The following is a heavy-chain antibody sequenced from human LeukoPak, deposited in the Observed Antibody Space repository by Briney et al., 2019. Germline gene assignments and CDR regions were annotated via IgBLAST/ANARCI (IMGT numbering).Heavy chain of an antibody. CDR1: GFTFSSYG. D-gene: IGHD3-22*01. CDR3: AKDFGVYYDRYNFDY. Sequence: GGSLRLSCAASGFTFSSYGMHWVRQAPGKGLEWVAVISYDGSDKYYADSVKGRFTISRDNSKNTLYLQMNSLRAEDTAVYYCAKDFGVYYDRYNFDYWGQGTLVTVSS. J-gene: IGHJ4*02. V-gene: IGHV3-30*18. CDR2: ISYDGSDK.